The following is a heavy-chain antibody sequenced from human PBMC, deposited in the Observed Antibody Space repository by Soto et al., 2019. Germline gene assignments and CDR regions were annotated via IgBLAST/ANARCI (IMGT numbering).Heavy chain of an antibody. Sequence: EVQLVGSGGGLVQPGGSLRLSCAASGFAFSNYDMHWVRQVTGKGLEWVSTIGMAGDTYYPGSVKGRFTISRENAKNSIYLQMNSVRAEDTAVYYCARGIWFGQSLPHRYFDSWGQGTLVIVSS. CDR3: ARGIWFGQSLPHRYFDS. CDR1: GFAFSNYD. J-gene: IGHJ4*02. V-gene: IGHV3-13*04. CDR2: IGMAGDT. D-gene: IGHD3-10*01.